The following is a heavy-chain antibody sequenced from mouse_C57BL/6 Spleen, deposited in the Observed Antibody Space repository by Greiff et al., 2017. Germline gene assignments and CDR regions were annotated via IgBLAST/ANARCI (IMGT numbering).Heavy chain of an antibody. J-gene: IGHJ3*01. Sequence: VQLQQSGAELVRPGASVKLSCTASGFNIKDDYMHWVKQRPEQGLEWIGWIDPENGDTEYASKFQGKATITADTSSNTAYLQLSSLTSEDTAVYYCTTPYYYGSRCAYAGQGTLVTVSA. CDR3: TTPYYYGSRCAY. D-gene: IGHD1-1*01. V-gene: IGHV14-4*01. CDR2: IDPENGDT. CDR1: GFNIKDDY.